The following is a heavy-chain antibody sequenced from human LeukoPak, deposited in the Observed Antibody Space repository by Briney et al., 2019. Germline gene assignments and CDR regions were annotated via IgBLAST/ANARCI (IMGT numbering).Heavy chain of an antibody. CDR2: FDPEDGET. CDR1: GYTLTELS. D-gene: IGHD2-2*01. J-gene: IGHJ6*02. CDR3: ARSVPAATEYYYGMDV. V-gene: IGHV1-24*01. Sequence: ASVKVSCKVSGYTLTELSMHWVRQAPGKGLEWMGGFDPEDGETIYAQKFQGRVTMTEDTSTDTAYMELSSLRSEDTAVYYCARSVPAATEYYYGMDVWGQGTTVTVSS.